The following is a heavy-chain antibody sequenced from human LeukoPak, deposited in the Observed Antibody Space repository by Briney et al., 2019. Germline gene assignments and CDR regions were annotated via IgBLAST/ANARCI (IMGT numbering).Heavy chain of an antibody. CDR2: INSDGSST. CDR3: ARLIAAAAPGGDY. V-gene: IGHV3-74*01. CDR1: GFTFSSYW. D-gene: IGHD6-13*01. Sequence: GGSLRLSCAASGFTFSSYWMHWVRQAPGKGLVWVSRINSDGSSTSYADSVKGRFTISRDNAKNTLYLQMNSLRAEDTAVYYCARLIAAAAPGGDYWGQGTLVTVSS. J-gene: IGHJ4*02.